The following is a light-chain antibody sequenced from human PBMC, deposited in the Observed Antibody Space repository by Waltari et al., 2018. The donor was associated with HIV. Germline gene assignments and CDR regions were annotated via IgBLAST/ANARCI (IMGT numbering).Light chain of an antibody. CDR1: SSDVGRYNL. Sequence: QSALTQPASVSGSPGQSITISCTGTSSDVGRYNLVSWYQQHPGKAPKLIIYEVSKRPSGVSNRCSGSKSGNTASLTISGLQAEDEADYYCCSYAGSSTLVFGGGTKLTVL. CDR3: CSYAGSSTLV. J-gene: IGLJ3*02. V-gene: IGLV2-23*02. CDR2: EVS.